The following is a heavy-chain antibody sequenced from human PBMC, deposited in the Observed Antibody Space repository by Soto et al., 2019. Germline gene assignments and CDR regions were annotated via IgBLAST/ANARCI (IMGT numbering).Heavy chain of an antibody. J-gene: IGHJ4*02. CDR3: AKVSRKGSAIDFDY. CDR1: GYTFSNND. CDR2: VNPNNGDT. Sequence: QVQLVQSGAELKKPGASGKFSCKASGYTFSNNDMNWVRQATGQGPEWIGWVNPNNGDTGYAQKFQGRVTLTTDISTTTAYMELTSLRSEDTAIYYCAKVSRKGSAIDFDYWGQGTLITVSS. D-gene: IGHD3-10*01. V-gene: IGHV1-8*01.